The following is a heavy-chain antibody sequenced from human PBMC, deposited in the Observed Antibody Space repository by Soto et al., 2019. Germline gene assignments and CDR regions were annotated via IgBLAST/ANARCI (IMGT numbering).Heavy chain of an antibody. J-gene: IGHJ4*02. CDR3: AKEVHYGAIDY. CDR2: ISYDGSYK. V-gene: IGHV3-30*18. D-gene: IGHD4-17*01. CDR1: GFTFSTDG. Sequence: QVQLVESGGGAVQPGRSLRLSCAASGFTFSTDGMYWVRQAPGKGLEWVAVISYDGSYKYYADSVKGRFAISRDNSKNTLSLQMNPLRAEDTAVYYCAKEVHYGAIDYWDQGTLVTVSS.